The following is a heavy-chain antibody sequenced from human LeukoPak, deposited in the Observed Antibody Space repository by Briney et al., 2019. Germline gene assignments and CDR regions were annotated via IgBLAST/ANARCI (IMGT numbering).Heavy chain of an antibody. CDR3: SRLLSTGGY. V-gene: IGHV3-15*01. J-gene: IGHJ4*02. D-gene: IGHD2-8*02. CDR2: IKSKTDGGTA. Sequence: GGSLRLSCAVSGFTFSNAWMTWVRQTLGRGLEWIGRIKSKTDGGTADYAAPVKGRFTISRDDSISMLYLQMNSLKTDDTAVYYCSRLLSTGGYWGQGTPVTVFS. CDR1: GFTFSNAW.